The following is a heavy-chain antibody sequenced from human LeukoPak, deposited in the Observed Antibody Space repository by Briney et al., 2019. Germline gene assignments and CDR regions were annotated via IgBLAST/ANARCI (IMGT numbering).Heavy chain of an antibody. D-gene: IGHD3-22*01. CDR1: GDRVSSNSAA. Sequence: SQTLSLTCAISGDRVSSNSAAWTWIRQSPSRGLEWLGRTYYGSHCYNDSTIYAVSFQSPITITPDTSKSTVSVQLTPVSTEDTAVYYCARAPTETYYYDNNRGGHFDLWGRGTLVTVSS. J-gene: IGHJ2*01. CDR3: ARAPTETYYYDNNRGGHFDL. V-gene: IGHV6-1*01. CDR2: TYYGSHCYN.